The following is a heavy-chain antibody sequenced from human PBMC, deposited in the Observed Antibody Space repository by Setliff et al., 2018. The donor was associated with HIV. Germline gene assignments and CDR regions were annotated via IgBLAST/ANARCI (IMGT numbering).Heavy chain of an antibody. CDR1: GGSASNSRYY. V-gene: IGHV4-39*01. D-gene: IGHD3-22*01. CDR3: ASRIYYYDSNNFLREEGFDP. J-gene: IGHJ5*02. Sequence: SETLSLTCTVSGGSASNSRYYWAWIRQPPGKGREWIGSIFYSGSANYNPSLRSPVAISVDTSKNQFSLNLTSVTAADTAVYYCASRIYYYDSNNFLREEGFDPWGQGTLVTVSS. CDR2: IFYSGSA.